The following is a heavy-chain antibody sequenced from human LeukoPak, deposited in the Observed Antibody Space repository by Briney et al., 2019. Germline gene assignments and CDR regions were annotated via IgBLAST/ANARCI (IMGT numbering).Heavy chain of an antibody. CDR3: AATSIAVAAWYFDL. V-gene: IGHV4-61*02. D-gene: IGHD6-19*01. J-gene: IGHJ2*01. Sequence: SQTLSLTCTVSGGSISSGSYYWSWIRQPAGKGLEWIGRIYTSGSTNYNPSLKSRVTISVDTSKNQFSLKLSSVTAADTAVYYCAATSIAVAAWYFDLWGRGTLATVSS. CDR2: IYTSGST. CDR1: GGSISSGSYY.